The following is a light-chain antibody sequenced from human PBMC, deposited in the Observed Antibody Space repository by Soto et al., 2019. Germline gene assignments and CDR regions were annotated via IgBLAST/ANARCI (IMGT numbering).Light chain of an antibody. J-gene: IGKJ1*01. CDR3: QQYKDWRT. CDR2: GAS. CDR1: QTIDNK. V-gene: IGKV3-15*01. Sequence: IVLTQSPATLSVSPGERATLSCRASQTIDNKFAWYQQRPGQAPRLLIYGASIRATGIPARFSGSGSGTDFTLTISGLQSEDFGVYYCQQYKDWRTFGQGTNVDIK.